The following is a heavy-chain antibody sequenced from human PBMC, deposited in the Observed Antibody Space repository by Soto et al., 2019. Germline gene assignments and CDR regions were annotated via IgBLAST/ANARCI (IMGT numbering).Heavy chain of an antibody. Sequence: QVQLVQSGAVVKKPGSSVKVSCKASGGTFSSYAMNWVRQAPGPGLEWMGGIIPMFGTTTYAQKFQGRVTIPADESTSTVYMELTGLTSDGTAVYYCGRDGAGMGATFDYWGQGALVTVSS. CDR1: GGTFSSYA. D-gene: IGHD1-26*01. V-gene: IGHV1-69*12. J-gene: IGHJ4*02. CDR2: IIPMFGTT. CDR3: GRDGAGMGATFDY.